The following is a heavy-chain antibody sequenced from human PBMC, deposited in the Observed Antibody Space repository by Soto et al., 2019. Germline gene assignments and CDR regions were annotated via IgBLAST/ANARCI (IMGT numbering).Heavy chain of an antibody. CDR3: ARGANYGDYAYSFDI. CDR1: GGSFSGYY. CDR2: INDSGST. V-gene: IGHV4-34*01. Sequence: PSATLSLTCAVYGGSFSGYYWNWIRQPPGKGLEWIGEINDSGSTNYNPSLKRRLTISVDTSNNQFSLKLSSVTAADTAVDYCARGANYGDYAYSFDIWGEGIMVTDSS. D-gene: IGHD4-17*01. J-gene: IGHJ3*02.